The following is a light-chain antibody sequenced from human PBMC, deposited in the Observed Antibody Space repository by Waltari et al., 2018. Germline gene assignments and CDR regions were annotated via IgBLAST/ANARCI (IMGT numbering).Light chain of an antibody. CDR2: KSS. V-gene: IGKV1-5*03. J-gene: IGKJ1*01. CDR1: QNINTW. CDR3: LQYNGEPRT. Sequence: DIQMTQSPSTLSASVGDRVTITCRASQNINTWLAWHQQKPGKAPKHLIYKSSSLESGVPSRFSGGGSGTEFTLTINSLQPDDFATYYCLQYNGEPRTFGQGTKVEVK.